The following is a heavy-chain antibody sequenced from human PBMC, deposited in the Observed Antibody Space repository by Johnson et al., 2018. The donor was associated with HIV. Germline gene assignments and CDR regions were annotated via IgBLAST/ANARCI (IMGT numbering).Heavy chain of an antibody. CDR1: GFSFNSYA. Sequence: QMQLVESGGGVVQPGRSLRLSCAASGFSFNSYAMHWVRQASGKGLEWVAVISYDGSNKYYADSVKGRFTISRDNSKNTLFLQMNSLRAEDTAVYYCAREVRKAVAGNFDIWGQGTMVTVSS. CDR2: ISYDGSNK. CDR3: AREVRKAVAGNFDI. V-gene: IGHV3-30*14. J-gene: IGHJ3*02. D-gene: IGHD6-19*01.